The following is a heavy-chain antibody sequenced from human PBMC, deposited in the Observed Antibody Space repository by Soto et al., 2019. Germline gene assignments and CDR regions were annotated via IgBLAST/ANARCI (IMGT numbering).Heavy chain of an antibody. D-gene: IGHD1-20*01. V-gene: IGHV4-4*02. CDR1: GSSVGNSNW. CDR3: ARVPGYKKPPHYNYGMDV. J-gene: IGHJ6*04. CDR2: VYHSGNT. Sequence: PSETLSLASVVCGSSVGNSNWWRSVRHSPGKRLEWIGEVYHSGNTNYTPSLKSRVNMLVDKSKNQFSLKLSSVTAVDTAVYYCARVPGYKKPPHYNYGMDVCAKGTTVP.